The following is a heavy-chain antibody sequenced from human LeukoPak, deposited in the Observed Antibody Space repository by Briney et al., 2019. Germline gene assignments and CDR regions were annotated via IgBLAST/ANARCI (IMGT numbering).Heavy chain of an antibody. D-gene: IGHD6-19*01. CDR2: ISDSGGST. CDR3: AKDLSRAVAADWFDP. Sequence: GGSLRLSCAASGFTFSNYDMSWVRQAPGKGLEWVSAISDSGGSTYYADSVKGRFTISRDNSKNTLYLQMTNLRAADTAVYYCAKDLSRAVAADWFDPWAQGSLVTVSS. V-gene: IGHV3-23*01. J-gene: IGHJ5*02. CDR1: GFTFSNYD.